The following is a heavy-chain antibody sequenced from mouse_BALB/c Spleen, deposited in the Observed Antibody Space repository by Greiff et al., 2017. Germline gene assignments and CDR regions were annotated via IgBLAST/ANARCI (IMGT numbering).Heavy chain of an antibody. Sequence: QVQLQQPGAELVMPGASVKMSCKASGYTFTDYWMHWVKQRPGQGLEWIGAIDTSDSYTSYNQKFKGKATLTVDESSSTAYMQLSSLTSEDSAVYYCARSHYYGSSYYAMDYWGQGTSVTVSS. CDR1: GYTFTDYW. CDR3: ARSHYYGSSYYAMDY. CDR2: IDTSDSYT. D-gene: IGHD1-1*01. V-gene: IGHV1-69*01. J-gene: IGHJ4*01.